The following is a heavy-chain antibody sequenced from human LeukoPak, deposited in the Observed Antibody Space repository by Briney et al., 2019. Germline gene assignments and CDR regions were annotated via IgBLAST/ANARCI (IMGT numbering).Heavy chain of an antibody. CDR3: ARGAGGSGWYVDY. CDR1: GLTFSSYA. J-gene: IGHJ4*02. D-gene: IGHD6-19*01. V-gene: IGHV3-30*04. CDR2: ISYDGSNK. Sequence: GGSLRLSCAASGLTFSSYAMHWVRQAPGKGLEWVAVISYDGSNKYYADSVKGRFTISRDNSKNTLYPQMNSLRAEDTAVYYCARGAGGSGWYVDYWGQGTLVTVSS.